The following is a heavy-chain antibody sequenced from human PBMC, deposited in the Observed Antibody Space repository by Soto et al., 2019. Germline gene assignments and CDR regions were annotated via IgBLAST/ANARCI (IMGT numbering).Heavy chain of an antibody. J-gene: IGHJ6*02. CDR1: GGSFSGYY. CDR2: INHSGST. V-gene: IGHV4-34*01. D-gene: IGHD2-8*01. Sequence: SDTLSLTCAVYGGSFSGYYWSWIRQPPGKGLEWIGEINHSGSTNYNPSLKSRVTISVDTSKNQFSLKLSSVTAADTAVYYCARGLRRMGHGYYYYYGMDVWGQGTTVTVSS. CDR3: ARGLRRMGHGYYYYYGMDV.